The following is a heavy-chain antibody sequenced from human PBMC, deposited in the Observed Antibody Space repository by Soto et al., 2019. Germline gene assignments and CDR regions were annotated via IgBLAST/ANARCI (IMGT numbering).Heavy chain of an antibody. J-gene: IGHJ3*02. Sequence: EVQLVESGGGLVQPGRSLKLSCAASGFIFNDFAMHWVRQAPGKGLEWVAGLSYNSIGIGYADSVEGRFTISRDNAKNSLYLQMNGLRLEHKALYHCTKPADYGDYDGFDSWGQGTMVTVSS. CDR1: GFIFNDFA. V-gene: IGHV3-9*01. D-gene: IGHD4-17*01. CDR3: TKPADYGDYDGFDS. CDR2: LSYNSIGI.